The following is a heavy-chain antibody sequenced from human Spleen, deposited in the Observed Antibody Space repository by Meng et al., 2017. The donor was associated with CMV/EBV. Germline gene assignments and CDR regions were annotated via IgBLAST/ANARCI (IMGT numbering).Heavy chain of an antibody. D-gene: IGHD1-7*01. CDR3: ARDRWNYGNPYFDY. J-gene: IGHJ4*02. CDR2: IIPIFGTA. CDR1: GGTFSSYA. Sequence: SVKVSCKASGGTFSSYAISWVRQAPGQGLEWMGGIIPIFGTANYAQKFQGRVTITTDESTSTAYMELRSLRSDDTAVYYCARDRWNYGNPYFDYWGQGTLVTVSS. V-gene: IGHV1-69*05.